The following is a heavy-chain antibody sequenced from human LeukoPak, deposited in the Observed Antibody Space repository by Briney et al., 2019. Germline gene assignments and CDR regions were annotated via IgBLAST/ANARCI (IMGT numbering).Heavy chain of an antibody. D-gene: IGHD3-22*01. J-gene: IGHJ4*02. CDR2: INAGNGNT. Sequence: ASVKVSCKASGYTFTSYAMHWVRQAPGQRLEWMGWINAGNGNTKYSQKFQGRVTITRDTSASTAYMELSSLRSEDTAVYYCARDQHPIYDSSGYTFDYWGQGTLVTVSS. CDR3: ARDQHPIYDSSGYTFDY. CDR1: GYTFTSYA. V-gene: IGHV1-3*01.